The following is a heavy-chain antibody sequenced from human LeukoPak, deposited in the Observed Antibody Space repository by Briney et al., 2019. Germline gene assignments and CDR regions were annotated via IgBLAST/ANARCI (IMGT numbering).Heavy chain of an antibody. CDR3: ARARGYCSSTSCYPARVNWFDP. CDR1: GGSISSSSYY. J-gene: IGHJ5*02. D-gene: IGHD2-2*01. CDR2: IYYSGST. Sequence: PSETLSLTCTVSGGSISSSSYYWGWIRQPPGKGLEWIGSIYYSGSTYYNPSLKSRVTISVDTSKNQFSLRLSSVTAADTAVYYCARARGYCSSTSCYPARVNWFDPWGQGTLVTVSS. V-gene: IGHV4-39*07.